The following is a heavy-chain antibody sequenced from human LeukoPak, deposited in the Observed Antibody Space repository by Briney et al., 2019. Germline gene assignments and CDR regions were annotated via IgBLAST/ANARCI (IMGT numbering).Heavy chain of an antibody. CDR3: ARNLYYYDSSGYYYY. V-gene: IGHV3-66*01. Sequence: PGGSLRLSCAASGFTVSSNYMSWVRQAPGKGLEWVSAIYTGGSTYYAGSVKGRFTISRDNSKNMLYLQMNSLRAEDTAVYYCARNLYYYDSSGYYYYRGQGTLVTVSS. CDR2: IYTGGST. D-gene: IGHD3-22*01. CDR1: GFTVSSNY. J-gene: IGHJ4*02.